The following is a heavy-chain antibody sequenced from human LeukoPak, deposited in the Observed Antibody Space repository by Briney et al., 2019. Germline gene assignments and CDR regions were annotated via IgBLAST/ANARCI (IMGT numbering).Heavy chain of an antibody. Sequence: SQTLSLTCAISGDSVSSNSAAWNWIRQSPSRGLEWLGRTFYRSKWYNDYAVSVKSRITINPDTCKNQVSLQLNSVTPEDTAVYYCARETSFRYYDIWSGWDYWGQGTLVTVSS. V-gene: IGHV6-1*01. D-gene: IGHD3-3*01. CDR1: GDSVSSNSAA. J-gene: IGHJ4*02. CDR2: TFYRSKWYN. CDR3: ARETSFRYYDIWSGWDY.